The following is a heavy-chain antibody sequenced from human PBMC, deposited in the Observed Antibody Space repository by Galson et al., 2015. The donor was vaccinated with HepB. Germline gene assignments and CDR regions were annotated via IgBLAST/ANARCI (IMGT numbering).Heavy chain of an antibody. V-gene: IGHV3-30-3*01. Sequence: SLRLSCAASGFTFSSYAMHWVRQAPGKGLEWVAVISYDGSNKYYADSVKGRFTISRDNSKNTLYLQMNSLRAEDTAVYYCARGSRYFDLWGRGTPVTVSS. CDR1: GFTFSSYA. J-gene: IGHJ2*01. CDR3: ARGSRYFDL. CDR2: ISYDGSNK.